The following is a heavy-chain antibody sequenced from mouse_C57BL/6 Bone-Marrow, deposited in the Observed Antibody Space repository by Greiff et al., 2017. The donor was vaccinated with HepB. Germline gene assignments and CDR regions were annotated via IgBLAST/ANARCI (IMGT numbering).Heavy chain of an antibody. CDR3: TTHFITTVVATYYYAMDY. CDR2: IDPENGDT. Sequence: EVQLQQSGAELVRPGASVKLSCTASGFNIKDDYMHWVKQSPEQGLEWIGWIDPENGDTEYASKFQGKATITADTSSNTAYLQLSSLTSEDTAVYYCTTHFITTVVATYYYAMDYWGQGTSVTVSS. V-gene: IGHV14-4*01. D-gene: IGHD1-1*01. CDR1: GFNIKDDY. J-gene: IGHJ4*01.